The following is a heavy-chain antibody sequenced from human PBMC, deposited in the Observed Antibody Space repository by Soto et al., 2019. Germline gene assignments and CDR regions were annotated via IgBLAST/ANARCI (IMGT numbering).Heavy chain of an antibody. J-gene: IGHJ6*02. CDR2: ISAYNGNT. D-gene: IGHD1-7*01. Sequence: ASVKVSCKASGYTFTSYGISWVRQAPGQGLEWMGWISAYNGNTNYAQKLQGRVTMTTDTSTSTAYMELRSLRSDDTAVYYCARLELNYYYYGMVVWGQGTTVTVSS. V-gene: IGHV1-18*01. CDR1: GYTFTSYG. CDR3: ARLELNYYYYGMVV.